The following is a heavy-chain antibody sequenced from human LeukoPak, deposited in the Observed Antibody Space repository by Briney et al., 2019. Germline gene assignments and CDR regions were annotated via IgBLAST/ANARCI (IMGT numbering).Heavy chain of an antibody. CDR1: GFIFSDYS. D-gene: IGHD2/OR15-2a*01. CDR2: ISRGSTTM. J-gene: IGHJ6*02. Sequence: GGSLRLSCAASGFIFSDYSMNWVRQAPGKGLEWVSYISRGSTTMYYGDSVKGRFTISRDNAKNSVYLQMNSLRDEDTATYYCARDENWVSGYHYHGMDVWGQGTTVSVSS. CDR3: ARDENWVSGYHYHGMDV. V-gene: IGHV3-48*02.